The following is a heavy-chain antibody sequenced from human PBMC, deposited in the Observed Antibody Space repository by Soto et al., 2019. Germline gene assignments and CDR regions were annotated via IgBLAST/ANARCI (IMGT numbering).Heavy chain of an antibody. CDR1: GFTFSSYS. Sequence: GGSLRLSCAASGFTFSSYSMNWVRQAPGKGLEWVSYISSSSSTIYYADSVKGRFTISRDNAKNSLYLQMNSLRDEDTAVYYCARGVKGGGSFWSGYYSNYYYYYGMDVWGQGTTVTVSS. CDR2: ISSSSSTI. D-gene: IGHD3-3*01. V-gene: IGHV3-48*02. J-gene: IGHJ6*02. CDR3: ARGVKGGGSFWSGYYSNYYYYYGMDV.